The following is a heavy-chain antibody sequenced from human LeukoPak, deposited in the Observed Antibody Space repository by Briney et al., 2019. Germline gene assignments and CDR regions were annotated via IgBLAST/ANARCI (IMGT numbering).Heavy chain of an antibody. CDR1: GYSFTSYW. CDR3: ARHYPGGDYFIDY. J-gene: IGHJ4*02. V-gene: IGHV5-51*01. D-gene: IGHD4-17*01. Sequence: GASLKISCKGSGYSFTSYWIGWVRQMPGKGLEWVGIIYPDDSETRYSPSFQDQVTTSADKSISTAYLQWSSLKASDTAMYYCARHYPGGDYFIDYWGQGTLVTVSS. CDR2: IYPDDSET.